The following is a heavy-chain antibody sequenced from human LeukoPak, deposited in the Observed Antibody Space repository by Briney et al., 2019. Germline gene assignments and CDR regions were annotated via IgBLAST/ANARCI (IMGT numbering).Heavy chain of an antibody. CDR3: ARDSVGIAVAGGSHDY. Sequence: ASVKVSCKASGYTFTSYGISWVRQAPGQGLEWMGWISAYNGNTNYAQKLQGRVTMTTDTSTSTAYMELRSLRSDDTAVYYCARDSVGIAVAGGSHDYWGQGTLVTVSS. CDR1: GYTFTSYG. D-gene: IGHD6-19*01. V-gene: IGHV1-18*01. J-gene: IGHJ4*02. CDR2: ISAYNGNT.